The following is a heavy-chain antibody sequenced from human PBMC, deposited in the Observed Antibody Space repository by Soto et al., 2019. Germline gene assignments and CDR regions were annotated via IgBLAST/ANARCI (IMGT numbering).Heavy chain of an antibody. CDR1: GGSFSGYY. CDR3: ARLRQLGQSDWFDP. D-gene: IGHD6-6*01. J-gene: IGHJ5*02. V-gene: IGHV4-34*01. CDR2: INHSGST. Sequence: ASEPLSLTCAVYGGSFSGYYWRWIRQPPGKGLEWIGEINHSGSTNYNPSHKSRVTISVDTSKNQFSLKLSSVTAADTAVYYCARLRQLGQSDWFDPWGQGTLVTVSS.